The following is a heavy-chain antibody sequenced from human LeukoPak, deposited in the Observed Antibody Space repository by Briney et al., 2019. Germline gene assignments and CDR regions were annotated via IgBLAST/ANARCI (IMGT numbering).Heavy chain of an antibody. CDR3: AKDPTLNSGYFDY. D-gene: IGHD3-22*01. J-gene: IGHJ4*02. Sequence: GGSLRLSCAATGFTFSSYAMSWVRQAPGKGLEWVSAISGSGGSTYYADSVKGRFTIYRDNSKNTLYLQMNSLRAEDTAVYYCAKDPTLNSGYFDYWGQGTLVTVSS. CDR2: ISGSGGST. V-gene: IGHV3-23*01. CDR1: GFTFSSYA.